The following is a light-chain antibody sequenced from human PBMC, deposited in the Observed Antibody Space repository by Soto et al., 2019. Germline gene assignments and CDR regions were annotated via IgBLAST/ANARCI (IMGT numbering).Light chain of an antibody. Sequence: DIQMTQSPSTLSASVGDRVTITCRASQSFNTWLAWYQQKPGKAPNLLIYKASSLASGVPSRFSGSGSGTEFTLTISSPQPDDLATYYCQQYNSFPWTFGQGTKVDIK. CDR1: QSFNTW. CDR3: QQYNSFPWT. V-gene: IGKV1-5*03. J-gene: IGKJ1*01. CDR2: KAS.